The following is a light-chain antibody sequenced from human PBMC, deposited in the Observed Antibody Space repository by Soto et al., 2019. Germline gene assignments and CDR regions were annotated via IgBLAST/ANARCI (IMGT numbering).Light chain of an antibody. CDR1: QPITRY. V-gene: IGKV1-39*01. CDR2: ATS. Sequence: DIQMTQSPSSLSASVGDRVTLTCRASQPITRYLNWYQQKAGKAPKLLIYATSSLESGVPSRFSGSGSGTDFTLTINSLQLEDLAIYYCQQSYSNPTFGGGTKVEIK. CDR3: QQSYSNPT. J-gene: IGKJ4*01.